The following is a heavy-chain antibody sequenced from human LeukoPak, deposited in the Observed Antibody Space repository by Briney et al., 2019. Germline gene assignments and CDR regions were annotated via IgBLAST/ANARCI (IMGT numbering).Heavy chain of an antibody. D-gene: IGHD3-9*01. CDR2: ISSSSSYI. V-gene: IGHV3-21*01. Sequence: GGSLRLSRAASGFTFSSYSMNWVRQAPGKGLEWVSSISSSSSYIYYADSVKGRFTISRDNAKNSLYLQMNSLRAEDAAVYYCARNGHYDILTGYTYYYGMDVWGQGTTVTVSS. J-gene: IGHJ6*02. CDR3: ARNGHYDILTGYTYYYGMDV. CDR1: GFTFSSYS.